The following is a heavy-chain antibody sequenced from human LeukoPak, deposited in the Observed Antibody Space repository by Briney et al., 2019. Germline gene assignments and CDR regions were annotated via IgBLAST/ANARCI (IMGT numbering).Heavy chain of an antibody. J-gene: IGHJ4*02. CDR3: ARERTSGWDAFDF. D-gene: IGHD6-19*01. CDR2: INSVGSST. CDR1: GFPFRSYS. V-gene: IGHV3-74*01. Sequence: GGSLRLSCATSGFPFRSYSMNWVRQAPGKGLVWVSRINSVGSSTSYADSVKGRFTISRDNAKNTLYLQMNSLRAEDTAVYYCARERTSGWDAFDFWGQGTLVTVSS.